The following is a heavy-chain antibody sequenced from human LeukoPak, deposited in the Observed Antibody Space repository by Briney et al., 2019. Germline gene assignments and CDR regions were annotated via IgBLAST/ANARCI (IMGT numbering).Heavy chain of an antibody. D-gene: IGHD1-26*01. V-gene: IGHV3-48*03. J-gene: IGHJ4*02. Sequence: GGSLRLSCAASGFTFSSYEMNWVRQAPGKGLEWVSYISSSGSTIYYADSVKGRFTISRDNSKNTLYLQMNSLRAEDTAVYYCAKGFQWELQWGSFDYWGQGTLVTVSS. CDR2: ISSSGSTI. CDR3: AKGFQWELQWGSFDY. CDR1: GFTFSSYE.